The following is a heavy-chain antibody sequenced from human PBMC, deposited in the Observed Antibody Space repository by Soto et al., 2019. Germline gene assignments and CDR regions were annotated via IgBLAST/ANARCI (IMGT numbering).Heavy chain of an antibody. CDR1: GGTFSSYA. Sequence: GASVKVSCKASGGTFSSYAISWVRQAPGQGLEWMGGIIPIFGTANYAQKFQGRVTITADESTSTAYMELSSLRSEDTAVYYCAGLLIAVAGTYFDYWGQGALVTVSS. CDR2: IIPIFGTA. V-gene: IGHV1-69*13. D-gene: IGHD6-19*01. J-gene: IGHJ4*02. CDR3: AGLLIAVAGTYFDY.